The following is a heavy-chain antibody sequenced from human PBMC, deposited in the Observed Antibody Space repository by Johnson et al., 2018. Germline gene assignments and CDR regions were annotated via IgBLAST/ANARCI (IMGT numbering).Heavy chain of an antibody. V-gene: IGHV3-30*18. CDR1: GFTFSSYG. D-gene: IGHD3-3*01. CDR3: AKDRPYYDAFRYMDV. Sequence: QVQLVQSGGGVVQPGRSLRLSCAASGFTFSSYGMHWVRQAPGKGLEWVAVISYDGSNKYYADSVKGRFTISRENSKNPLYLQMNSLRAEDTAVYYCAKDRPYYDAFRYMDVWGKGTTVTVSS. J-gene: IGHJ6*03. CDR2: ISYDGSNK.